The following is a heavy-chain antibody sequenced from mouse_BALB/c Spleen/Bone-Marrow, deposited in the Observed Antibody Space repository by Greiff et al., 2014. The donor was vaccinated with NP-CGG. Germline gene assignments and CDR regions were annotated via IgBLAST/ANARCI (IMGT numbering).Heavy chain of an antibody. V-gene: IGHV1-14*01. CDR2: INPYNDGT. J-gene: IGHJ2*01. Sequence: EVHLVESGPELVKPGASVKMSCKASGYTLTSYVMHWVKQKPGQGLEWIGYINPYNDGTKYNEKFKGKATLTSDKSSSTAYMELSSLTSEDSAVYYCARYGGYWGQGTTLTVSS. CDR3: ARYGGY. D-gene: IGHD1-1*02. CDR1: GYTLTSYV.